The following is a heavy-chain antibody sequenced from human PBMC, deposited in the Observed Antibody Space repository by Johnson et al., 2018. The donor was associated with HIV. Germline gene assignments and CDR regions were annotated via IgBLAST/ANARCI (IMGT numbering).Heavy chain of an antibody. D-gene: IGHD6-13*01. J-gene: IGHJ3*02. CDR2: AKNKANSYTT. CDR3: AKEGSIAAAGNDAFDI. CDR1: GFTFSTYW. V-gene: IGHV3-72*01. Sequence: VQLVESGGGLVQPGGSLRLSCAASGFTFSTYWMHWVRQAPGKGLGWVGRAKNKANSYTTEYAASVTGRFTLQKDDSNNTQDLQMNSLKTEDTAVYYCAKEGSIAAAGNDAFDIWGQGTMVTVSS.